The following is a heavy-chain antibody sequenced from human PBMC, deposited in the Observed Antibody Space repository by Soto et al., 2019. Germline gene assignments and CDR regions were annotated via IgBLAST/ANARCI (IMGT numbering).Heavy chain of an antibody. V-gene: IGHV6-1*01. J-gene: IGHJ4*02. CDR3: AREGRQWLADFDY. D-gene: IGHD6-19*01. CDR2: TYYRSKWYN. CDR1: GDSVSSNSAA. Sequence: PSQTLSLTGAICGDSVSSNSAAGNWIRQSPSRDLEWLGRTYYRSKWYNDYAVSVKSRITINPDTSKNQFSLQLNSVTPEDTAVYYCAREGRQWLADFDYWGQGTLVTVSS.